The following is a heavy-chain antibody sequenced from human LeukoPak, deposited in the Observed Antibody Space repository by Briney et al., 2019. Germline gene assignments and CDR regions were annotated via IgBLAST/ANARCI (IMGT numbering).Heavy chain of an antibody. D-gene: IGHD3-3*01. CDR2: INPSGGST. Sequence: ASVKVSCKASGYTFTSYYMHWVRQAPGQGLEWMGIINPSGGSTSYAQKFQGRVTMTRDMSTSTVYMELSRLRSDDTAVYYCARDLVYYDFWSGYPNINNWFDPWGQGTLVTVSS. CDR1: GYTFTSYY. J-gene: IGHJ5*02. V-gene: IGHV1-46*01. CDR3: ARDLVYYDFWSGYPNINNWFDP.